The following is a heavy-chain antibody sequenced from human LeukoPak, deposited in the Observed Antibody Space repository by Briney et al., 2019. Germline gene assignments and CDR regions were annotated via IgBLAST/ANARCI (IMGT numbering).Heavy chain of an antibody. J-gene: IGHJ3*02. CDR2: IYYSGST. V-gene: IGHV4-59*01. CDR1: GGYITSYY. D-gene: IGHD5-18*01. Sequence: PSETLPHIRSVSGGYITSYYWSWIRQPPGKGLEWIGYIYYSGSTNYNPSLKSRVTISVDTSKNQFSLKLSSVTAADTAVYYCARVSGHGAMVREGGVFYICGEKGMVTVSS. CDR3: ARVSGHGAMVREGGVFYI.